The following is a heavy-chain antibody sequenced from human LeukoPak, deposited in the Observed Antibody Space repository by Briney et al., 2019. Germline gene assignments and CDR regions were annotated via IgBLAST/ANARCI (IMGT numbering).Heavy chain of an antibody. CDR3: ARSRIAAAGPFDY. J-gene: IGHJ4*02. D-gene: IGHD6-13*01. CDR2: ISSSSSYI. V-gene: IGHV3-21*01. Sequence: GGSLRLSCAASEFSVGSNYMTWVRQAPGKGLEWVSSISSSSSYIYYADSVKGRFTISRDNAKNSLYLQMNSLRAEDTAVYYCARSRIAAAGPFDYWGQGTLVTVSS. CDR1: EFSVGSNY.